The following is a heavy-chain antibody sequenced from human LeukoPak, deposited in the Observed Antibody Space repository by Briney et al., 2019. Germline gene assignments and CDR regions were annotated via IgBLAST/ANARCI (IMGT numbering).Heavy chain of an antibody. CDR3: TTDTILRG. D-gene: IGHD3-10*01. V-gene: IGHV3-73*01. Sequence: GGSLKLSCAASGFTFSRSAMHWVRHASGKGLVWVCPIRSKANNYATTYAAWVNGRFTISRDDSKNTAYLQMNSLKTEDTAMYYCTTDTILRGWGQGTLVTVSS. CDR1: GFTFSRSA. CDR2: IRSKANNYAT. J-gene: IGHJ4*02.